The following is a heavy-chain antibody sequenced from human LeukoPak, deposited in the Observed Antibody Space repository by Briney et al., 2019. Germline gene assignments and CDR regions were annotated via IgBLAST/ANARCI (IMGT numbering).Heavy chain of an antibody. CDR2: IYYSGST. D-gene: IGHD3-16*01. CDR1: GGSISSYY. V-gene: IGHV4-59*12. J-gene: IGHJ5*02. CDR3: ASHMITFGGVIP. Sequence: SETLSLTCTVSGGSISSYYWSWIRQPPGKGLEWIGYIYYSGSTNYNPSLKSRVTISVDTSKNQFSLKLSSVTAADTAVYYCASHMITFGGVIPWGQGTLVTVSS.